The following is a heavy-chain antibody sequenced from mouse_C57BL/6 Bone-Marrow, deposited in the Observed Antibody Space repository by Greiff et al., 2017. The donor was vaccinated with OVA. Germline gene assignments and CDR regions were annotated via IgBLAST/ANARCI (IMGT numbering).Heavy chain of an antibody. CDR2: IYPGDGDT. CDR3: ARAYYYGSSYFAY. J-gene: IGHJ3*01. CDR1: GYAFSSYW. D-gene: IGHD1-1*01. V-gene: IGHV1-80*01. Sequence: QVQLQQSGAELVKPGASVKISCKASGYAFSSYWMNWVKQRPGKGLEWIGQIYPGDGDTNYNGKLKGKATLTADKSSSTAYMQLSSLTSEDSAVYFCARAYYYGSSYFAYWGQGTLVTVSA.